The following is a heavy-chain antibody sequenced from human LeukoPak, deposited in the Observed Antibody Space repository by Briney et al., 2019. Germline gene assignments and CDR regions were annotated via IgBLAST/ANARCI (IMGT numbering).Heavy chain of an antibody. J-gene: IGHJ4*02. CDR3: ASSRSGWSFDY. Sequence: RGESLQISCQGSGYTFTNYWIAWVRQLPGKGLEWMGIIYPGDSDTRYGPSFQGQVTISADKSISTAYLQWSSLKASDTAMYYCASSRSGWSFDYWGQGTLVTVSS. CDR1: GYTFTNYW. D-gene: IGHD6-19*01. V-gene: IGHV5-51*01. CDR2: IYPGDSDT.